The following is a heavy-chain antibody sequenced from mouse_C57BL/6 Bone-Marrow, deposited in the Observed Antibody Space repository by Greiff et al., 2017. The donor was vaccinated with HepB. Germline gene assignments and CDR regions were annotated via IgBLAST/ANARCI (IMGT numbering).Heavy chain of an antibody. J-gene: IGHJ2*01. CDR3: ASLLLRHYFDY. CDR2: ISYDGSN. Sequence: DVQLQESGPGLVKPSQSLSLTCSVTGYSITSGYYWNWIRQFPGNKLEWMGYISYDGSNNYNPSLKNRISITRDTSKNQFFLKLNSVTTEDTATYYCASLLLRHYFDYWGQGTTLTVSS. D-gene: IGHD1-1*01. CDR1: GYSITSGYY. V-gene: IGHV3-6*01.